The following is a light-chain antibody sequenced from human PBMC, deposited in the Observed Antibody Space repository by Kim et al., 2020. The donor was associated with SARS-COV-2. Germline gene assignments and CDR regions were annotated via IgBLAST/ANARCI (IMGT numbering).Light chain of an antibody. CDR3: SSYTSSNSLV. CDR2: DVS. V-gene: IGLV2-14*03. CDR1: SSDVGGYNY. J-gene: IGLJ2*01. Sequence: GQSITISCPGTSSDVGGYNYVSWYQQHPGKAPKLMIYDVSNRPSGISNRFSGSKSGDTASLTISGLQAEDEADYYCSSYTSSNSLVFGGGTQLTVL.